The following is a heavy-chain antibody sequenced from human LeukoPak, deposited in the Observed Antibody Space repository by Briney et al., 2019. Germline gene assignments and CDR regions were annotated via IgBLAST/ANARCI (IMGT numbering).Heavy chain of an antibody. Sequence: ASVTVSCTASGYTFTSYGISWVRQAPGQGLEWMGGIIPIFGTANYAQKFQGRVTITADTSISTAYMELSRLRSDDTAVYYCARVGRIAVVDYWGQGTLVTVSS. D-gene: IGHD6-19*01. CDR2: IIPIFGTA. CDR1: GYTFTSYG. J-gene: IGHJ4*02. V-gene: IGHV1-69*06. CDR3: ARVGRIAVVDY.